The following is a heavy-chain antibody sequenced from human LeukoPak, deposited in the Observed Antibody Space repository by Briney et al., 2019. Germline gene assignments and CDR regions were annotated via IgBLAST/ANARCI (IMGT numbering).Heavy chain of an antibody. D-gene: IGHD6-6*01. J-gene: IGHJ6*02. CDR3: ASTYSSSSPTLYYYYGMDV. CDR1: GYTFTSYG. CDR2: ISAYNGNT. Sequence: ASVKVSCKASGYTFTSYGISWVRQAPGQGLKWMGWISAYNGNTNYAQKLQGRVTMTTDTSTSTAYMELRSLRSDDTAVYYCASTYSSSSPTLYYYYGMDVWGQGTTVTVSS. V-gene: IGHV1-18*01.